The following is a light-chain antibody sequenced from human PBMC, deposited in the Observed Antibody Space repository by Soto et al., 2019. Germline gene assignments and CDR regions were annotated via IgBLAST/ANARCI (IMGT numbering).Light chain of an antibody. Sequence: EIVLTQSPATLSLSPGERATLSCRASQSVSTYLAWYQQKPGQAPRLLIFDASNRATGIPARFSGSGSGIDFTLTISSLEPEDFAVYYCQQRSAWWTFGQGTKVEI. V-gene: IGKV3-11*01. CDR1: QSVSTY. J-gene: IGKJ1*01. CDR3: QQRSAWWT. CDR2: DAS.